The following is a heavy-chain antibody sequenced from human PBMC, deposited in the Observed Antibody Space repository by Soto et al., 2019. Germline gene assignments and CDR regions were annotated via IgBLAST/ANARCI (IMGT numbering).Heavy chain of an antibody. D-gene: IGHD3-22*01. CDR2: INPNSGGT. V-gene: IGHV1-2*02. J-gene: IGHJ3*02. CDR1: GYTFTGYY. CDR3: ARGLYYYDSSGYYYPDAFDI. Sequence: GASVKVSCKASGYTFTGYYMHWVRQAPGQGLEWMGWINPNSGGTNYAQKFQGRVTMTRDTSISTAYMELSRLRSDDTAVYYCARGLYYYDSSGYYYPDAFDIWGQGTMVTVS.